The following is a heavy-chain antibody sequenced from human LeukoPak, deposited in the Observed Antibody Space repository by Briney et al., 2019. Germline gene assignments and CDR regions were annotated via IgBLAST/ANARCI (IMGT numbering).Heavy chain of an antibody. J-gene: IGHJ5*02. CDR3: ARGDRAGYSSGSRGNWFDP. D-gene: IGHD6-19*01. CDR2: IIPIFGTA. CDR1: GGTFSSYA. Sequence: GASVKVSCKASGGTFSSYAISWVRQAPGQGLEWMGGIIPIFGTANYAQKFQGRVTITADESTSTAYMELSSLRSEDTAVYYCARGDRAGYSSGSRGNWFDPWGQGTLVTVSS. V-gene: IGHV1-69*13.